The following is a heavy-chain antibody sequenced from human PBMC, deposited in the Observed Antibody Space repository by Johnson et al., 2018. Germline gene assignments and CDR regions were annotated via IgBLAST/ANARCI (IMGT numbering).Heavy chain of an antibody. CDR2: ISYDGSNT. CDR1: GFTFSNYA. CDR3: AREDSPYHREYVRH. V-gene: IGHV3-30*04. Sequence: VQLGEAGGGVVQPGRSLRLSCAASGFTFSNYALHWVRQAPGKGLEWVALISYDGSNTYYADSVKGRFTMSIDNSKNTVYLQMNSLTVEDTAIYYCAREDSPYHREYVRHWGQGTLVLVSS. J-gene: IGHJ1*01. D-gene: IGHD2-15*01.